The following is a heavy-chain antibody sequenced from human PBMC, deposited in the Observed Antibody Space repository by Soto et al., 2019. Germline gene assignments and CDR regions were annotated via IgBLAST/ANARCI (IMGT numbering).Heavy chain of an antibody. D-gene: IGHD1-20*01. J-gene: IGHJ4*02. V-gene: IGHV1-3*01. CDR2: ATGDNGDT. CDR3: VKDSGIRGPSGDLDS. Sequence: QVQLVQAGAYVKETGASVKVSCRSSGYTFITHVMPLVRQSPVQRLAWMGWATGDNGDTKDSQNSQGRVTITTATYTSTAYMELSTQTSDAPDVYSGVKDSGIRGPSGDLDSWVQGTLGTV. CDR1: GYTFITHV.